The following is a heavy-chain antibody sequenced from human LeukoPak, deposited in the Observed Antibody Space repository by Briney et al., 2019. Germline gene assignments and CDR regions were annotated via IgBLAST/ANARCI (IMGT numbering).Heavy chain of an antibody. CDR3: ARHGGYDFWSGYYMARAFDI. D-gene: IGHD3-3*01. V-gene: IGHV4-59*08. J-gene: IGHJ3*02. Sequence: SETLSLTCTVSGGSISSYYWSWLRQPPGKGLEWIGYIYYSGSTNYNPSLKSRVTISVDTSKNQFSLKLSSVTAADTAVYYCARHGGYDFWSGYYMARAFDIWGQGTMVTVSS. CDR2: IYYSGST. CDR1: GGSISSYY.